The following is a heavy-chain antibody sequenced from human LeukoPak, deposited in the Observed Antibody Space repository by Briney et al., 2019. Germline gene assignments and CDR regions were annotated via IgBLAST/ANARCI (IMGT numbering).Heavy chain of an antibody. D-gene: IGHD2-2*01. CDR3: ARDPPLGYCSSSSCPHLDY. Sequence: GGSLRLSCAASGFTFSRYSMNWFRQAPGKGLEWVSSISSSSSFIYYADSVKGRFTISRDNAKNSLYLQMNSLRAEDTAVYYCARDPPLGYCSSSSCPHLDYWGQGTLVTASS. CDR1: GFTFSRYS. V-gene: IGHV3-21*01. J-gene: IGHJ4*02. CDR2: ISSSSSFI.